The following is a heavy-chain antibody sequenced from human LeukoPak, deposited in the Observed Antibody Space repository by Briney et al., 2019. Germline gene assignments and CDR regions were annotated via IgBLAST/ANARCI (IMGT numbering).Heavy chain of an antibody. V-gene: IGHV3-21*01. D-gene: IGHD6-13*01. CDR2: ISSSSSYI. CDR1: GFTFSSYS. Sequence: PGGSLRLSCAVSGFTFSSYSMNWVRQAPGKGLGWVSSISSSSSYIYYADSVKGRFTISRDNAKNSLYLQMNSLRAEDTAVYYCARVTAAAGTGGYYFDYWGQGTLLTVSS. CDR3: ARVTAAAGTGGYYFDY. J-gene: IGHJ4*02.